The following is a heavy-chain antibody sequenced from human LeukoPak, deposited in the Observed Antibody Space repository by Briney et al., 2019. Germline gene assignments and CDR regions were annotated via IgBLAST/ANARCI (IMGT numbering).Heavy chain of an antibody. Sequence: SETLSLTSAVYGGSFSGYYWSWIRQPPGKGLEWIGEINHSGSTNYNPSLKSRVTISVDTSKNQFSLKLSSVTAADTAVYYCARVVVVPYYYYGMDVWGKGTTVTVSS. D-gene: IGHD2-15*01. CDR1: GGSFSGYY. J-gene: IGHJ6*04. CDR3: ARVVVVPYYYYGMDV. CDR2: INHSGST. V-gene: IGHV4-34*01.